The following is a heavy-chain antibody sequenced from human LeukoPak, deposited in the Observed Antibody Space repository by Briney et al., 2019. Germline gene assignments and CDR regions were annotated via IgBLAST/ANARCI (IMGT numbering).Heavy chain of an antibody. J-gene: IGHJ4*02. D-gene: IGHD5-12*01. CDR2: IIPIFGTA. CDR3: ARDLGSGYGGAY. Sequence: SVKVSCKASGGTFSSYAISWVRQAPGQGLEWMGGIIPIFGTANYAQKFQGRVTITADESTSTAYVELSSLRSEDTAVYYCARDLGSGYGGAYWGQGTLVTVSS. CDR1: GGTFSSYA. V-gene: IGHV1-69*01.